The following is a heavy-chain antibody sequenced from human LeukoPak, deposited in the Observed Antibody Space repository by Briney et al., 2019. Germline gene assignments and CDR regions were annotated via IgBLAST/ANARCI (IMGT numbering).Heavy chain of an antibody. D-gene: IGHD3-22*01. CDR3: ARHPYYYESSGYYHYFDY. J-gene: IGHJ4*02. CDR1: GGSISSIIYY. V-gene: IGHV4-39*01. Sequence: SETLSLTCTVSGGSISSIIYYWGWIRQPPGKGLEWIGSISYSGNTYYNPSLKSRVTISVDTSKNRFSLKLSSVTAADTAVYYCARHPYYYESSGYYHYFDYWGQGTLVTVSS. CDR2: ISYSGNT.